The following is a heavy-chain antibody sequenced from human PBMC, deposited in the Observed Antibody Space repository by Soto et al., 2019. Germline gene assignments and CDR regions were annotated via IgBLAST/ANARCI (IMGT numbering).Heavy chain of an antibody. J-gene: IGHJ3*01. CDR3: ARHDAFDNDNGFDV. CDR2: IVSDGSAI. Sequence: PGGSLRLSCAVSGFPFSFYGFHWVRQSPGKWLEWLGVIVSDGSAIYHADSLEGRFFISRDNSKDILYLQMNSLRVEDTAVYYCARHDAFDNDNGFDVWGQGXMVTV. V-gene: IGHV3-33*01. CDR1: GFPFSFYG. D-gene: IGHD1-1*01.